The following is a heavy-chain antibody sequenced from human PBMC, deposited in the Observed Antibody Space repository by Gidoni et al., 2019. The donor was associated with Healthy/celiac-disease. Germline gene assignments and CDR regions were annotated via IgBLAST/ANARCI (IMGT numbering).Heavy chain of an antibody. J-gene: IGHJ4*02. V-gene: IGHV3-30-3*01. Sequence: QVQLVESGGVVVQPGRSLRLSCAASGFTFRSYAMHWVRQAPGKGLEWVAVISYDGSNKYYADSVKGRFTISRDNSKNTLYLQMNSLRAEDTAVYYCARGDERWLQFVAFDYWGQGTLVTVSS. CDR3: ARGDERWLQFVAFDY. CDR2: ISYDGSNK. D-gene: IGHD5-12*01. CDR1: GFTFRSYA.